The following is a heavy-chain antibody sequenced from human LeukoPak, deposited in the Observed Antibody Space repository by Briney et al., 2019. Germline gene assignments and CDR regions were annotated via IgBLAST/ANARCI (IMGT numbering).Heavy chain of an antibody. J-gene: IGHJ6*02. CDR1: GYTFSSYW. V-gene: IGHV3-7*03. CDR2: INHNGNVN. CDR3: ARGGGLDV. Sequence: GGSLRLSCEASGYTFSSYWMNWARQAPGKGLEWVASINHNGNVNYYVDSVKGRFTISRDNAKNSLYLQMSNLRAEDTAVYFCARGGGLDVWGQGATVTVSS. D-gene: IGHD3-16*01.